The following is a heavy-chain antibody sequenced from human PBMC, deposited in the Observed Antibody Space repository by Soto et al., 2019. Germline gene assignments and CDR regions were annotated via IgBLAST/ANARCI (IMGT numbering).Heavy chain of an antibody. D-gene: IGHD3-10*01. CDR3: ARQVVDGTLAGAGSFDC. Sequence: PSETLSLTCSVSGGSISSSSYYWGWIRQPPGKGPEWIGSFYYSGSTYYNPSLKSRVTISVDTSDNQFSLKLSSVTAADTAVYYCARQVVDGTLAGAGSFDCWGQGTLVTVSS. CDR2: FYYSGST. J-gene: IGHJ4*02. V-gene: IGHV4-39*01. CDR1: GGSISSSSYY.